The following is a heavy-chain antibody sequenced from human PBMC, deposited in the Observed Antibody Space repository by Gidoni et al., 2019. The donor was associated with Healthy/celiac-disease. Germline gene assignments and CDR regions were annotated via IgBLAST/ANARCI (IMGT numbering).Heavy chain of an antibody. CDR2: INHSGST. V-gene: IGHV4-34*01. J-gene: IGHJ1*01. CDR1: GGSFSGYH. Sequence: QVQLQQWGAGLLKPSETLSLPCAVYGGSFSGYHWSWIRQPPGKGLEWIGEINHSGSTNYNPSLKSRVIISVDTSKNQFSLKLSSVTAADTAVYYCARERGDYVLRYLSYFQHWGQGTLVTVSS. CDR3: ARERGDYVLRYLSYFQH. D-gene: IGHD3-9*01.